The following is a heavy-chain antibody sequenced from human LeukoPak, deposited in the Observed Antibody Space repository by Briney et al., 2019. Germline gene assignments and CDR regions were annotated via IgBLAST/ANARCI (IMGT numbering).Heavy chain of an antibody. CDR1: GGTFSSYA. Sequence: SVKVSCKASGGTFSSYAIIWVRQAPGQGLEWMGRIIPILGIANYAQKFQGRVTITADKSTSTAYMELSSLRSEDTAVYYCARAPTVYLAWFDPWGQGTLVTVSS. V-gene: IGHV1-69*04. CDR3: ARAPTVYLAWFDP. D-gene: IGHD3-9*01. J-gene: IGHJ5*02. CDR2: IIPILGIA.